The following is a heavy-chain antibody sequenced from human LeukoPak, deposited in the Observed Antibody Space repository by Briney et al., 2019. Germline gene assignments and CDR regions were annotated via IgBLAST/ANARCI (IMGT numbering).Heavy chain of an antibody. Sequence: GGSLRLSCAASGFTFSSYSMNWVRQAPGKGLEWVSYISSSSSTIYYADSVKGRFTISRDNFKNTLYLQMNSLRAEDTAVYYCARGDLIWFGELYGMDVWGQGTTVTVSS. CDR1: GFTFSSYS. V-gene: IGHV3-48*01. D-gene: IGHD3-10*01. CDR2: ISSSSSTI. CDR3: ARGDLIWFGELYGMDV. J-gene: IGHJ6*02.